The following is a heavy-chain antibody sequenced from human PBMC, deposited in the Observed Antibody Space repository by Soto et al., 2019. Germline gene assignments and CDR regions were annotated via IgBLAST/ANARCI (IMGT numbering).Heavy chain of an antibody. CDR2: IRSKPNNYAT. CDR3: TRHFADC. V-gene: IGHV3-73*02. J-gene: IGHJ4*02. Sequence: EVQLVESGGGLVQPGGSLKLSCAASGFTFSGSAMRWVRQASGKGLEWVGRIRSKPNNYATAYGASVKGRFTISRDDSKNTAYLQMDSLKTDDTAVYYCTRHFADCLGQGTLVTVSS. CDR1: GFTFSGSA.